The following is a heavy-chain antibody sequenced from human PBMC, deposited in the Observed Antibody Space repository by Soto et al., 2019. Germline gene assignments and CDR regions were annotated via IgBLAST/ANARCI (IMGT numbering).Heavy chain of an antibody. D-gene: IGHD5-18*01. V-gene: IGHV1-18*04. Sequence: ASVKVSCKASGYTFTSYGISWVRQAPGQGLEWMGWISAYNGNTNYAQKLQGRVTMTTDTSTSTAYMELRSLRSDDTAVYYCARAGEYSYGYVNYYYGMDVWGQGTRVTVSS. CDR1: GYTFTSYG. CDR2: ISAYNGNT. CDR3: ARAGEYSYGYVNYYYGMDV. J-gene: IGHJ6*02.